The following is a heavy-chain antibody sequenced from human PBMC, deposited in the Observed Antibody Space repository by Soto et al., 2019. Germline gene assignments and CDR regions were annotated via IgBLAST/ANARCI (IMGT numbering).Heavy chain of an antibody. J-gene: IGHJ4*02. Sequence: EVQLVESGGGLVKPGGSLRLSCAASEFTFSSYALNWVRQAPGKGLEWVSSISGGGTYIYYADSVKGRFTISRDNAKNSLYLKMNGLRADDTAVYYCASGKSGSYDFWGQGTLVTVSS. CDR1: EFTFSSYA. D-gene: IGHD1-26*01. CDR3: ASGKSGSYDF. V-gene: IGHV3-21*01. CDR2: ISGGGTYI.